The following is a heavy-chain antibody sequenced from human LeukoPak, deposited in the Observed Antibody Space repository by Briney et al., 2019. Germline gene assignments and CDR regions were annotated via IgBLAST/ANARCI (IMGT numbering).Heavy chain of an antibody. Sequence: GGSLRLSCAASGFTFSSYAMSWVRQAPGKGLEWVSAISGSGGSTYYADSVKGRFTISRDNSKNTLYLQMNSLRAEDTAVYYCAKEYSGSYRYYYYMDVWGKGTTVTVSS. CDR2: ISGSGGST. J-gene: IGHJ6*03. CDR1: GFTFSSYA. CDR3: AKEYSGSYRYYYYMDV. D-gene: IGHD1-26*01. V-gene: IGHV3-23*01.